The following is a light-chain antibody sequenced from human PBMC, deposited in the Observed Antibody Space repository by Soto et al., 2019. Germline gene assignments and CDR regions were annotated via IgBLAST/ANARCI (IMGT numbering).Light chain of an antibody. CDR3: SSYAGSNNPLFV. CDR2: EVT. V-gene: IGLV2-8*01. CDR1: SSDVGGFNY. Sequence: QSVLTQPPSASGSPGQSITISCTGTSSDVGGFNYVSWHQQHPGKAPKVIIYEVTKRPSGVPDRFSDSKSANTASLTVSGLQAEDEADYYCSSYAGSNNPLFVFGTGTKVTVL. J-gene: IGLJ1*01.